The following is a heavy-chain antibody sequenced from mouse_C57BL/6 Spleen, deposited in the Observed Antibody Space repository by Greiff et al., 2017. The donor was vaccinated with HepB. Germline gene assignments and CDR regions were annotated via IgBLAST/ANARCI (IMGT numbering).Heavy chain of an antibody. CDR3: TSYYGRSPDY. CDR1: GFNIKDDY. D-gene: IGHD1-1*01. Sequence: VQLQQSGAELVRPGASVKLSCTASGFNIKDDYMHWVKQRPEQGLEWIGWIDPENGDTEYASKFQGKATITADTSSNTAYLQLSSLTSEDTAVYYCTSYYGRSPDYWGQGTTLTVSS. V-gene: IGHV14-4*01. J-gene: IGHJ2*01. CDR2: IDPENGDT.